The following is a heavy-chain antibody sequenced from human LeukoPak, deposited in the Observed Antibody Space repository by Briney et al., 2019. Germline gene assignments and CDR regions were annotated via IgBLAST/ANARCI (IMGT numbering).Heavy chain of an antibody. V-gene: IGHV1-2*06. D-gene: IGHD3-3*01. J-gene: IGHJ4*02. CDR3: ARTHYDFWSGYYDY. CDR1: GYTFTGYY. CDR2: INPNSGGT. Sequence: ASLKVSCKASGYTFTGYYMHWVRQAPGQGLEWMGRINPNSGGTNYAQKFQGRVTMTRDTSISTAYMELSRLRSDDTAVYYCARTHYDFWSGYYDYWGQGTLVTVSS.